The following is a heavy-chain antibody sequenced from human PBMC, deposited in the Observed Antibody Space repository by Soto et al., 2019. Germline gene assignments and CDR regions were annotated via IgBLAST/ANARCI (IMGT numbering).Heavy chain of an antibody. CDR3: ARDPGGRAVGWEYYFDY. Sequence: SETLSLTCTVSGGSISSYYWSWIRQPPGKGLEWIGYIYDGGSTNYNPSLKSRVTISVDTSKNQFSLKLTSVTAADTAVYFCARDPGGRAVGWEYYFDYWGQGILVTVSS. V-gene: IGHV4-59*01. D-gene: IGHD1-26*01. CDR1: GGSISSYY. J-gene: IGHJ4*02. CDR2: IYDGGST.